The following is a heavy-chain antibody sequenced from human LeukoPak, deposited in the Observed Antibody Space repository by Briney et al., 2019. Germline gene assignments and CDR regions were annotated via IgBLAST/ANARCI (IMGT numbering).Heavy chain of an antibody. CDR3: AKGTRPYCSGGTCYPLDS. V-gene: IGHV3-23*01. J-gene: IGHJ4*02. CDR1: GFTFSNYA. CDR2: ITKNGDST. Sequence: GGSLTLSFAASGFTFSNYAMSWVRQAPGKGLECVSVITKNGDSTVYADSVKGRFTMSRDNSKDTLYLQMNTLSAEDTAVYFCAKGTRPYCSGGTCYPLDSWGQETLVTVSS. D-gene: IGHD2-15*01.